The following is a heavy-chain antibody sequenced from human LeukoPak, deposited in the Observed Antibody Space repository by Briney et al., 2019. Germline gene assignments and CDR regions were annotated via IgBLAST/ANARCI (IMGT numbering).Heavy chain of an antibody. CDR3: ARRGFWRSHPPMDV. V-gene: IGHV4-59*01. D-gene: IGHD3-3*01. CDR2: IYYSGST. Sequence: SETLSLTCTVSGGSISSSYWSWIRQPPGKRLEWIGYIYYSGSTNYNPSLKSRVTISVDPSKNQFSLKLTSVTAADTAVYYCARRGFWRSHPPMDVWGKGTTVTVSS. J-gene: IGHJ6*03. CDR1: GGSISSSY.